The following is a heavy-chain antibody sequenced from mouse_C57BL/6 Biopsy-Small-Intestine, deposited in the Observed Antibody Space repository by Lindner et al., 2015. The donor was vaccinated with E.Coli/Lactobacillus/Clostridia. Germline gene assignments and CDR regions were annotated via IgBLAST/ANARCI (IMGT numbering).Heavy chain of an antibody. CDR1: GYTFASYH. Sequence: SVKVSCKASGYTFASYHINWVRQAPGQGLEWMGWMNPNSGDTGYAQNFQGRVTMTRDTSIRTAYLELTSLTTDDTAVYFCVRDRNYYDSGAYYNVLDHWGQGTLITVSS. J-gene: IGHJ4*01. D-gene: IGHD1-1*02. CDR2: MNPNSGDT. V-gene: IGHV1S55*01. CDR3: VRDRNYYDSGAYYNVLDH.